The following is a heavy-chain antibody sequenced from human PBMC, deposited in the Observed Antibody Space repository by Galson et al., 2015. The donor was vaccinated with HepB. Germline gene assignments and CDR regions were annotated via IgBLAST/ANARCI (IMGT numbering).Heavy chain of an antibody. CDR1: GFTFSSYA. D-gene: IGHD6-13*01. CDR2: ISASGGGT. V-gene: IGHV3-23*01. Sequence: LRLSCAASGFTFSSYAMSWVRQAPGKGLEWVSAISASGGGTYYADSVKGRFTISRDNSKNTLYLQMNSLRAEDTAVYYCAKGRLAAAGFYWYFDLWGRGTLVTVSS. J-gene: IGHJ2*01. CDR3: AKGRLAAAGFYWYFDL.